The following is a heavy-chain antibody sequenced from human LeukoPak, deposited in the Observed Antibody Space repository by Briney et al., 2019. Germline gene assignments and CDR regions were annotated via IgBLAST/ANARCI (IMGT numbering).Heavy chain of an antibody. V-gene: IGHV3-53*01. Sequence: GGSLILSCAASGFTVSSNYMSWVRQAPGKGQEWVSVIYSGGSTYYADSVKGRFTISRDNSKNTLYLQMNSLRAEDTAVYYCARGAAGSGYYYDGLDYWGQGTLVTVSS. CDR1: GFTVSSNY. CDR2: IYSGGST. CDR3: ARGAAGSGYYYDGLDY. D-gene: IGHD3-22*01. J-gene: IGHJ4*02.